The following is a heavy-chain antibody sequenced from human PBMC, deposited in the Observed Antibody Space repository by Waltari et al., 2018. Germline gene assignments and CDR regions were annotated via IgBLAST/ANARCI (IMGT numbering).Heavy chain of an antibody. CDR2: IWDDGSNK. J-gene: IGHJ4*02. CDR1: GFTFSSYG. V-gene: IGHV3-33*01. Sequence: QVQLVESGGGVAQPGRSLRLSCAASGFTFSSYGMHWVRQAPGKGLGWVAVIWDDGSNKSYADSVKGRFTISRDNSKNTLYLQMNSLRAEDTAVYYCMCFGESFDHWGQGILVTVSS. D-gene: IGHD3-10*01. CDR3: MCFGESFDH.